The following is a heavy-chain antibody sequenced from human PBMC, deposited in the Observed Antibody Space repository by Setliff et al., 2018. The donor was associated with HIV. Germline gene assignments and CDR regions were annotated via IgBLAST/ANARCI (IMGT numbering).Heavy chain of an antibody. CDR2: MYYSGNT. CDR1: GGSISSSSSY. V-gene: IGHV4-39*06. J-gene: IGHJ4*02. Sequence: SETLSLTCIVSGGSISSSSSYWCWIRLPPGKGLEWIGSMYYSGNTYYNPSLKSRVTISLDTPKNQCALKLTSVTAADTAVYYCARGTYYYETRGYHYDNTWACTCFDYWGQGTLVTVSS. CDR3: ARGTYYYETRGYHYDNTWACTCFDY. D-gene: IGHD3-22*01.